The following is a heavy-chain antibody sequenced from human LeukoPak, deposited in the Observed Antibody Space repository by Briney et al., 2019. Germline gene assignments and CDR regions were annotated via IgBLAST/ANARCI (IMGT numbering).Heavy chain of an antibody. Sequence: GGSLRLSCAASGFTFRNHWMHWVRQTPGKGLVWVSRISSDGSSTTYADSVKGRFTISRDNAKNTLYLQMDTLRAEDTAMYYCARDQRVTGRPDIDYWGQGTLVIVSS. D-gene: IGHD6-6*01. CDR2: ISSDGSST. CDR3: ARDQRVTGRPDIDY. J-gene: IGHJ4*02. CDR1: GFTFRNHW. V-gene: IGHV3-74*03.